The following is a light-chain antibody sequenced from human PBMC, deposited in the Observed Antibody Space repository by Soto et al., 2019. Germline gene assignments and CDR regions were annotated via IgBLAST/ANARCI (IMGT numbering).Light chain of an antibody. Sequence: DIQMTQSPSSLTASVGDRVTIPCRASQDISNYLNWYQQKPGKAPQLLIFSASNLQSGVPSRFSGSGSGTDFTLTISGLQPEDFVTYYCQQSYSTPITFGQGTRLEIK. CDR3: QQSYSTPIT. CDR2: SAS. V-gene: IGKV1-39*01. J-gene: IGKJ5*01. CDR1: QDISNY.